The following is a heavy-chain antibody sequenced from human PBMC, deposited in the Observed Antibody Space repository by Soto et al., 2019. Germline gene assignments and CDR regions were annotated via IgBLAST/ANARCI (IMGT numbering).Heavy chain of an antibody. V-gene: IGHV4-4*02. CDR2: IYHSGST. D-gene: IGHD6-13*01. CDR3: ASRPYSRSWYLTYYFEY. J-gene: IGHJ4*02. CDR1: GGSISSSNW. Sequence: XETLSLPCAVSGGSISSSNWWSWVRQPPGKGREWIGEIYHSGSTNYNPSLKSRVTISVDKSKNQFSLKLSSVNAADTAVYYCASRPYSRSWYLTYYFEYWRQGTLVTVSS.